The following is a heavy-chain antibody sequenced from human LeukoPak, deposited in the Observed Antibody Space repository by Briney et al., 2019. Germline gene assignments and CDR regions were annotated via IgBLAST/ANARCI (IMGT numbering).Heavy chain of an antibody. CDR1: GFTFSSYG. D-gene: IGHD1-26*01. Sequence: PGGSLRLSCAASGFTFSSYGMHWVRQAPGKGLEWVAAIWYDGSNKYYADSVKGRFTISRDNSKNTLYLQMNSLRAEDTAVYYCARDLGVGATKDYGGQGTLVTVSS. J-gene: IGHJ4*02. V-gene: IGHV3-33*01. CDR2: IWYDGSNK. CDR3: ARDLGVGATKDY.